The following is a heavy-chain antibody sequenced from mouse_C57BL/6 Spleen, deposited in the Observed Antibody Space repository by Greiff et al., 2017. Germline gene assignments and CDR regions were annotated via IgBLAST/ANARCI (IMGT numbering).Heavy chain of an antibody. J-gene: IGHJ4*01. CDR3: ARLDGYHVFMDY. V-gene: IGHV1-81*01. CDR1: GYTFTSYG. Sequence: VQLKESGAELARPGASVKLSCKASGYTFTSYGISWVKQRTGQGLEWIGEIYSRSGNTYYNEKFKGKGTLTADKSSSTAYMELRSLTSEDSAVYFCARLDGYHVFMDYWGQGTSVTVSS. CDR2: IYSRSGNT. D-gene: IGHD2-3*01.